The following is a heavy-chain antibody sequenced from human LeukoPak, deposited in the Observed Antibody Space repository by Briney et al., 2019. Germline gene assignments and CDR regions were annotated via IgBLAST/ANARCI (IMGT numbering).Heavy chain of an antibody. V-gene: IGHV3-7*01. CDR3: ARAPYYLLPDS. J-gene: IGHJ4*02. CDR2: INQGASEK. Sequence: GGSLRLSCGASGFTFSSYWMSWVRQAPGKGQEWVANINQGASEKYYVDSVKGRFTISRDNAKNSLYLQMSSLRVEDTAVYYCARAPYYLLPDSWGQGTLVTVSS. CDR1: GFTFSSYW. D-gene: IGHD3-10*01.